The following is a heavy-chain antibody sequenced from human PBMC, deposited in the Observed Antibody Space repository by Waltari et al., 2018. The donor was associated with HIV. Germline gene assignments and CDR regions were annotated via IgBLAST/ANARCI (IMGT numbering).Heavy chain of an antibody. D-gene: IGHD6-19*01. Sequence: QLQLQESGPGLVKPSETLSLTCSVSGGPITSSSYYWGWIRQSPGKGLEWVGTTYYSGTTYYNTSLKSRVAISVDTSKNQFSLKLTSVTATDTAVYFCARHGGSRVGWGPVLYWGQGSLVTVSS. CDR3: ARHGGSRVGWGPVLY. V-gene: IGHV4-39*01. CDR1: GGPITSSSYY. CDR2: TYYSGTT. J-gene: IGHJ4*02.